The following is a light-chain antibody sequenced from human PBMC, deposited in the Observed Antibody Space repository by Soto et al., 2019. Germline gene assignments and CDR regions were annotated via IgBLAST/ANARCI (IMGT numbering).Light chain of an antibody. CDR1: QSISSY. Sequence: DIQMTQSPSSLSASVGDRVTITCRASQSISSYLNWYQQKPGKAPKLLIYAASSLQSGVPSRFSGSGYGTDFTLTISSLQPEDFATYYCQQSYSTTFGQGTKVEIK. CDR3: QQSYSTT. CDR2: AAS. V-gene: IGKV1-39*01. J-gene: IGKJ1*01.